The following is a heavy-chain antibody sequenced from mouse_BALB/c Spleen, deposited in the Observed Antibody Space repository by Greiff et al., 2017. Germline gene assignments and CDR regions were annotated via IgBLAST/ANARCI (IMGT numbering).Heavy chain of an antibody. J-gene: IGHJ3*01. CDR3: AMPYRYGAWFAY. Sequence: VQLQQSGAELVKPGASVKLSCTASGFNIKDTYMHWVKQRPEQGLEWIGRIDPANGNTKYDPKFQGKATITADTSSNTAYLQLSSLTSEDTAVYYCAMPYRYGAWFAYWGQGTLVTVSA. CDR1: GFNIKDTY. V-gene: IGHV14-3*02. D-gene: IGHD2-14*01. CDR2: IDPANGNT.